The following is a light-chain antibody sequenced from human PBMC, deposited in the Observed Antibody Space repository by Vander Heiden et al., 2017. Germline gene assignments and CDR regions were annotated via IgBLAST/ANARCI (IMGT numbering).Light chain of an antibody. CDR2: EVS. CDR3: SSYSSSSTLVL. Sequence: QSALTQPASVSGSPGQSLTISCTGTSSDFGGYNYVSWYQQHPGKAPKLMIYEVSNRPSGVSNRFSASKSGNTASLTISGLQAEDEADYYCSSYSSSSTLVLFGGGTKLTVL. CDR1: SSDFGGYNY. V-gene: IGLV2-14*01. J-gene: IGLJ2*01.